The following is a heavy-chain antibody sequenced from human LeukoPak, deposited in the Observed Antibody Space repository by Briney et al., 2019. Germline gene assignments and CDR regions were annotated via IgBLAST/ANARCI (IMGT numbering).Heavy chain of an antibody. CDR2: IYYTGST. CDR1: GGSISSYY. CDR3: ARHDDSTGSNAFDF. J-gene: IGHJ3*01. Sequence: PSETLSLTCTVSGGSISSYYWSWIRQPPGKGLEWIGYIYYTGSTNYNPSLKSRVTISVDTYRNPSSLKLNSVTAADTAVYYFARHDDSTGSNAFDFWDQGTMVT. V-gene: IGHV4-59*08. D-gene: IGHD3-22*01.